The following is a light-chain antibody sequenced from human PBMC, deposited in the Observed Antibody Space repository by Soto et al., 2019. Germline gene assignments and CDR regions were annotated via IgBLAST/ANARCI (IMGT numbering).Light chain of an antibody. Sequence: GDRVTITCRASQRVDVWLAWYQQKPGKAPKVLIYMASRLESGVPSRFSGTGSGTEFTLTISSLQPDDFATYYCQQYKTYWTFGQGTKVQIK. J-gene: IGKJ1*01. CDR3: QQYKTYWT. V-gene: IGKV1-5*03. CDR2: MAS. CDR1: QRVDVW.